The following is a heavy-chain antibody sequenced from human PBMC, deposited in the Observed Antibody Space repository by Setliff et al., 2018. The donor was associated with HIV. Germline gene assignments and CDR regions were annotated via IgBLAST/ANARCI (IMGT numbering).Heavy chain of an antibody. Sequence: GGSLRLSCAASGFTFSNYAMSWVRQAPGEGLEWVSAILSTGERTFYADSVKGRFTISRDNSKNTVYLQMNSLRAEDTAVYYCARGSGYDKGAYHYYYGMDVWGQGTTVTVSS. CDR2: ILSTGERT. V-gene: IGHV3-23*01. CDR1: GFTFSNYA. CDR3: ARGSGYDKGAYHYYYGMDV. J-gene: IGHJ6*02. D-gene: IGHD5-12*01.